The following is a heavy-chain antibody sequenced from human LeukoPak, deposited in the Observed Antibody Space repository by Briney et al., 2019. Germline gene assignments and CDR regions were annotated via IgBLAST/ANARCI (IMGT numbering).Heavy chain of an antibody. D-gene: IGHD6-13*01. CDR2: ISWNSGSI. CDR1: GFTFDDYA. CDR3: AKDIDSSWYSAFDI. Sequence: GGSLRLSCAATGFTFDDYAMHWVRQAPGKGLEWVSGISWNSGSIGYANSVEGRFTISRDNAKNSLYLQMNSLRAEDTALYYCAKDIDSSWYSAFDIWGQGTMVTVSS. J-gene: IGHJ3*02. V-gene: IGHV3-9*01.